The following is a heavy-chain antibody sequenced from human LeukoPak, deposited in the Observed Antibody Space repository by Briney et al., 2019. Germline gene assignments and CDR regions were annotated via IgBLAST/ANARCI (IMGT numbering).Heavy chain of an antibody. CDR3: AKLPITGTFQH. CDR1: GHTFTSYG. CDR2: ISGYNGNT. J-gene: IGHJ1*01. Sequence: GASVKVSCKASGHTFTSYGISWVRQAPGQGLEWMGWISGYNGNTNYAQTFQGRVTLTTDTSRSTAYMELRSLRSDDTAVYYCAKLPITGTFQHWGQGTLVTVSP. D-gene: IGHD1-7*01. V-gene: IGHV1-18*01.